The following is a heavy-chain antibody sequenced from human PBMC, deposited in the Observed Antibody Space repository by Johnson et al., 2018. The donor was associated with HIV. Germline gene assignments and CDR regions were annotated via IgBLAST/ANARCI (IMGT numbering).Heavy chain of an antibody. CDR3: VKGLMRGAFDI. D-gene: IGHD2-8*01. V-gene: IGHV3-30*04. CDR1: AFTFSRHA. Sequence: QVQLVESGGGVVQPERSLRLSCSASAFTFSRHAMHWVRQAPGKGPEWVACISYDGSNKYYADSVKGRFTFSRDNAKNTLFLEMKSLRAEDTAVYYCVKGLMRGAFDIWGPGTMVTVSS. J-gene: IGHJ3*02. CDR2: ISYDGSNK.